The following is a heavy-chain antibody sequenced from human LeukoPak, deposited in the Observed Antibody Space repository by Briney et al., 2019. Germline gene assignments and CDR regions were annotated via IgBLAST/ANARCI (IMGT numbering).Heavy chain of an antibody. J-gene: IGHJ6*02. Sequence: PGGSLRLSCAASGFTFSSYWMTWVRQAPGKGLEWVANVKQDGSVKYYVDSVKGRFTISRDNAKNSLYLQMNSLRAEDTAVYYCAREEVTTLYYYYGMDVWGQGTTVTVSS. CDR3: AREEVTTLYYYYGMDV. CDR1: GFTFSSYW. CDR2: VKQDGSVK. D-gene: IGHD4-17*01. V-gene: IGHV3-7*01.